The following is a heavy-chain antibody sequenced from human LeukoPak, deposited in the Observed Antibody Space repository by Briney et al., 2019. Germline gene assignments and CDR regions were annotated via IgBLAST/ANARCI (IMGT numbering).Heavy chain of an antibody. D-gene: IGHD2-2*01. V-gene: IGHV4-59*08. J-gene: IGHJ4*02. CDR3: ARVIGYCSSTSFFGYFDY. CDR1: GGSISSYY. Sequence: SETLSLTCTVSGGSISSYYWSWIRQPPGKGLEWVGYIYYSGSTNYNPSLKSRVTTSVDTSKNRLSLKLGSVTAADTAVYYCARVIGYCSSTSFFGYFDYWGQGTLVTVSS. CDR2: IYYSGST.